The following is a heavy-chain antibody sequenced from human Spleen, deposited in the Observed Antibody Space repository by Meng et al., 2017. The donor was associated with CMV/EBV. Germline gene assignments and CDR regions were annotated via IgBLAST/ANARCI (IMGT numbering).Heavy chain of an antibody. D-gene: IGHD3-10*01. CDR3: AREPGRGSFDM. J-gene: IGHJ3*02. CDR1: GFTFSSYW. Sequence: GESLKISCVASGFTFSSYWMHWVRQAPGKGLVWVSRIDNDGSSTTYADSVKGRFTISRDNTNNTLYLQMNGLRVEDTAVYYCAREPGRGSFDMWGQGTMVTVSS. V-gene: IGHV3-74*01. CDR2: IDNDGSST.